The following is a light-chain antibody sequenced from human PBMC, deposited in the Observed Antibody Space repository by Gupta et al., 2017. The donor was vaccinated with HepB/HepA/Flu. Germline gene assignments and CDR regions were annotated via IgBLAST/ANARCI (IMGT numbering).Light chain of an antibody. CDR3: AAWDDSLSGRV. V-gene: IGLV1-47*01. Sequence: QSVLTQTPSASGTPGQGVTISCSGSSSNIGSKYVYWYQQLPGTAPKLLIYRNNQRPSGVPDRFSGSKSGTSASLAISGLRSEDEANYYCAAWDDSLSGRVFGGGTKLTVL. J-gene: IGLJ3*02. CDR1: SSNIGSKY. CDR2: RNN.